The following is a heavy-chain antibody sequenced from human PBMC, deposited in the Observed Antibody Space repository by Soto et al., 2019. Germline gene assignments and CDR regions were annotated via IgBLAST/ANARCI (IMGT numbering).Heavy chain of an antibody. CDR1: GFTFTRYS. J-gene: IGHJ4*02. V-gene: IGHV3-21*06. Sequence: GGSLRLSCAASGFTFTRYSMNWVRQAPGKGLEWVSSISSTTNYIYYGGSMKGRFTISRDNAKNSLYLEMNSLRAEDTAVYYCARESEDLTSNFDYWGQGTLVTVSS. CDR2: ISSTTNYI. CDR3: ARESEDLTSNFDY.